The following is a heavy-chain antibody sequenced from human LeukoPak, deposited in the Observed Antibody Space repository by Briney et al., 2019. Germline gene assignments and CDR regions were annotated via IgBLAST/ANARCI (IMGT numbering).Heavy chain of an antibody. V-gene: IGHV4-38-2*02. CDR1: GYSISSGYY. CDR3: ARVVDTAKAR. J-gene: IGHJ4*02. D-gene: IGHD5-18*01. Sequence: SETLSLTCTVSGYSISSGYYWGWIRQPPGKGLEWIGSIYHSGSTYYNPSLKSRVTISVDTSKNQFSLKLSSVTAADTAVYYCARVVDTAKARWGQGTLVTVSS. CDR2: IYHSGST.